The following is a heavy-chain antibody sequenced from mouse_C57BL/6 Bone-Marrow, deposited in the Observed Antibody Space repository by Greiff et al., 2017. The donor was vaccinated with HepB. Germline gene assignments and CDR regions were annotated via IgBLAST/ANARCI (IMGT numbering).Heavy chain of an antibody. V-gene: IGHV1-81*01. Sequence: LQESGAELARPGASVKLSCKASGYTFTSYGISWVKQRTGQGLEWIGEIYPRSGNTYYNEKFKGKATLTADKSSSTAYMELRSLTSEDSAVYFCARFPAGSSPAWFAYWGQGTLVTVSA. CDR3: ARFPAGSSPAWFAY. CDR2: IYPRSGNT. J-gene: IGHJ3*01. D-gene: IGHD1-1*01. CDR1: GYTFTSYG.